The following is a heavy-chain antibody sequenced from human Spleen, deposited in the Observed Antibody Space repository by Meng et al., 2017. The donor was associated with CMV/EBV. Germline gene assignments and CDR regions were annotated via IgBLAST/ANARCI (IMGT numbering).Heavy chain of an antibody. J-gene: IGHJ4*02. Sequence: SGFTFSNYAMSWGRQAPGKGLDWVAIISYDGSNTFYADSVKGRFTISRDNSKNTLYLQMSSLRPEDTSVHYCARDGGHGAVSGIDYWGQGTLVTVSS. V-gene: IGHV3-30-3*01. D-gene: IGHD6-19*01. CDR1: GFTFSNYA. CDR2: ISYDGSNT. CDR3: ARDGGHGAVSGIDY.